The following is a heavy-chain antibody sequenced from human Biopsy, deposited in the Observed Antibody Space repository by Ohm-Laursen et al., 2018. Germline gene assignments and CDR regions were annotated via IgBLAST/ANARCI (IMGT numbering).Heavy chain of an antibody. V-gene: IGHV2-70*11. CDR3: ARTPILIVSAGLVYRHRRHLQGMDV. CDR1: GFSLSARGMC. Sequence: TQTLTLTGSFSGFSLSARGMCVSWIRQAPGKALEWLARVDWDDYQDYSASLQTKLSISKDTSNDQVVLTVNNVDPADTATYYCARTPILIVSAGLVYRHRRHLQGMDVWGQGIAVTVS. D-gene: IGHD6-13*01. CDR2: VDWDDYQ. J-gene: IGHJ6*02.